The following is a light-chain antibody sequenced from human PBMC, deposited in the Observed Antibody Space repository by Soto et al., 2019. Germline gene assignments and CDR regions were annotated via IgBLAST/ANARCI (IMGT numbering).Light chain of an antibody. CDR2: AAS. Sequence: QLTQSPSSLSASVGDRVTITCRASQGISSYLAWYQQKPGKAPKLLIYAASTLQNGVTSRFSGSGSGTDFTLTISSLQPEDFATYYCQKLNSYPLTFGGGTKVDIK. CDR3: QKLNSYPLT. CDR1: QGISSY. V-gene: IGKV1-9*01. J-gene: IGKJ4*01.